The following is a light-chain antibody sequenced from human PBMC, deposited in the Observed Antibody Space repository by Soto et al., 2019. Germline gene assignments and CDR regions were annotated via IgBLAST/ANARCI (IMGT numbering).Light chain of an antibody. V-gene: IGLV2-14*01. Sequence: QSVLTQPASVSGSPGQSITISCTGTSXDVGGYNYVSWYQQHPGKAPKLMIYEVSNRPSGVSNRFPGSKSGNTASLTISGLQAEDEADYYCSSYTSSSPCVFGTGTKVTVL. CDR2: EVS. CDR3: SSYTSSSPCV. J-gene: IGLJ1*01. CDR1: SXDVGGYNY.